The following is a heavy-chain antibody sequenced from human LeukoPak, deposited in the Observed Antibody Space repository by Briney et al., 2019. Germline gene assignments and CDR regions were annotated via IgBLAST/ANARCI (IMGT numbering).Heavy chain of an antibody. CDR1: GYTFTSYA. V-gene: IGHV1-18*01. J-gene: IGHJ6*02. D-gene: IGHD3-10*01. CDR3: ARDPPRYYGSDTYYSDMDF. Sequence: GASVKVSCKASGYTFTSYAVAWVRQAPGQGLAWMGWISAYAQKFRGRVTMTTDTSTNTGYMELRSLRSDDTAVYFCARDPPRYYGSDTYYSDMDFWGQGTTVTVSS. CDR2: ISAY.